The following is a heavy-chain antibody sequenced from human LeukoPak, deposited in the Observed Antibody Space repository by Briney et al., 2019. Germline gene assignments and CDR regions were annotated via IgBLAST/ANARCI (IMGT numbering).Heavy chain of an antibody. D-gene: IGHD6-13*01. CDR3: AKDGRSSWQPSSFDY. CDR1: GFSFTTYN. CDR2: ISSSSTYI. V-gene: IGHV3-21*01. J-gene: IGHJ4*02. Sequence: GGSLRLSCAASGFSFTTYNMNWVRQAPGKGLEGVSSISSSSTYIYYTDSVKGRFTISRDNSKNSLYLQMNSLRAEDTAVYYCAKDGRSSWQPSSFDYWGQGTLVTVSS.